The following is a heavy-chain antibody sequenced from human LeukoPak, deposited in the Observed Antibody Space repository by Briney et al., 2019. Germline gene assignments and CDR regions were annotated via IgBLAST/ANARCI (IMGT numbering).Heavy chain of an antibody. CDR2: IYPGDSAT. CDR3: ARPAAGLGGFDY. Sequence: GESLKISCRGSGYSFTAYWIAWVRQMPGKGLEWMATIYPGDSATTYSPSFQGQFTISADKSITTAYLQWSSLKASDTAMYYCARPAAGLGGFDYWGQGTLVTVSS. V-gene: IGHV5-51*01. CDR1: GYSFTAYW. J-gene: IGHJ4*02. D-gene: IGHD3-16*01.